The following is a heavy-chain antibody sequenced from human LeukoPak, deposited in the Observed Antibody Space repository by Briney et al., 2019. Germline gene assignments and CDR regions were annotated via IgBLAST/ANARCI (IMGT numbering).Heavy chain of an antibody. D-gene: IGHD2-2*01. CDR2: IYSGGST. CDR3: ARGGVPYVYYFDY. V-gene: IGHV3-66*01. J-gene: IGHJ4*02. Sequence: GGSLRLSCAASGFTVSSNYMSWVRQAPGKGLEWVSVIYSGGSTYYADSVKGRFTISRDNAKNSLYLQMNSLRAEDTAVYYCARGGVPYVYYFDYWGQGTLVTVSS. CDR1: GFTVSSNY.